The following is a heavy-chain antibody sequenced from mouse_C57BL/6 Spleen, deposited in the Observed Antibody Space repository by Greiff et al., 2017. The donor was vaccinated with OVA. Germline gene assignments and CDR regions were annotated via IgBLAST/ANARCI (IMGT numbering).Heavy chain of an antibody. CDR1: GYTFTNYW. CDR3: ARKGDYDGGDCCDALAY. Sequence: QVQLQQSGAELVRPGTSVKMSCKASGYTFTNYWIGWAKQRPGHGLEWIGEIYPGGGYTNYNEKFKGKATLTADKSSSTAYRQFSSLTSEDSAIYYGARKGDYDGGDCCDALAYWGQGTSVTVSS. D-gene: IGHD2-4*01. J-gene: IGHJ4*01. CDR2: IYPGGGYT. V-gene: IGHV1-63*01.